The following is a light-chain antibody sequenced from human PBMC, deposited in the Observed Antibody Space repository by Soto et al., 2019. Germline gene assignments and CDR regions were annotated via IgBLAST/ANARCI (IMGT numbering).Light chain of an antibody. J-gene: IGLJ1*01. CDR1: SSDGGGYNY. CDR2: EVS. V-gene: IGLV2-8*01. Sequence: VLTQPLSASGSPGQSVTISCTGTSSDGGGYNYISWYQQHPGKAPKLMNYEVSKRPSAVPDRFSGSKSGNTASLTVSGLQAEDESDYYCSSYAGSNNFVYGTGPKVTVL. CDR3: SSYAGSNNFV.